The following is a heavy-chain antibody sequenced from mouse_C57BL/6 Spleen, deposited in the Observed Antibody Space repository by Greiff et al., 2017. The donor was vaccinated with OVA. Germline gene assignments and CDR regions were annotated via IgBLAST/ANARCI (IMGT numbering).Heavy chain of an antibody. J-gene: IGHJ2*01. CDR1: GYTFTSYW. CDR3: ARSPDHSNGY. CDR2: INPSNGGT. D-gene: IGHD2-5*01. Sequence: QVQLQQPGTELVKPGASVKLSCTASGYTFTSYWMHWVTQRPGQGLEWIGNINPSNGGTNYNEKFKSQATLTVDNSSSTAYMRLSSLTSEDAAIYLCARSPDHSNGYWGQGTTLTVSS. V-gene: IGHV1-53*01.